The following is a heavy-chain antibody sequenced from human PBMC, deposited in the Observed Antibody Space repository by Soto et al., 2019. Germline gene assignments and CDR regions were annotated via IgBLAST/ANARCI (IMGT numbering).Heavy chain of an antibody. Sequence: PSETLSLTCAVYGGSFSGYYWSWIRQPPRKGLEWIGEINHSGSTNYNPPLKSRVTISVDTSKNQFSLKLSSVTAADTAVYYCARKQVHYYGMDVWGQGTTVTVSS. D-gene: IGHD3-10*01. CDR3: ARKQVHYYGMDV. CDR2: INHSGST. CDR1: GGSFSGYY. V-gene: IGHV4-34*01. J-gene: IGHJ6*02.